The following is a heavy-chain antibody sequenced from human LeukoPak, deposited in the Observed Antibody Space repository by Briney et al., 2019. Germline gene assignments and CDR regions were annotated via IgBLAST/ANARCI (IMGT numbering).Heavy chain of an antibody. V-gene: IGHV3-23*01. D-gene: IGHD3-22*01. Sequence: GGSLRLSCVASGFTFSNYAMSWVRQAPGKGLEWVSAISGSGGSTYYADSVKGRFTISRDNSKNTLYLQMNSLRAEDTAVYYCAKAGPEYYCDSSGYYPYYFDYWGQGSLVTVCS. CDR1: GFTFSNYA. CDR2: ISGSGGST. CDR3: AKAGPEYYCDSSGYYPYYFDY. J-gene: IGHJ4*02.